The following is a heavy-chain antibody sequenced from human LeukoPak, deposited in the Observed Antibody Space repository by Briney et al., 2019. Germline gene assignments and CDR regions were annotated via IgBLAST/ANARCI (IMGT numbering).Heavy chain of an antibody. J-gene: IGHJ6*04. CDR2: IHTSGST. V-gene: IGHV4-4*07. CDR1: GGSISSYF. D-gene: IGHD4-17*01. Sequence: SETLSLTCTVSGGSISSYFCSWIRQPAGKGLEWIGRIHTSGSTNYNPSLKSRVTISVDTSKNQFSLKLSSVTAADTAVYYCARGGDTEYYYYGMDVWGKGTTVTVSS. CDR3: ARGGDTEYYYYGMDV.